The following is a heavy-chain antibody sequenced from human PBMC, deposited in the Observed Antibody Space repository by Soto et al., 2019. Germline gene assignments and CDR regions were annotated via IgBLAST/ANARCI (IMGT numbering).Heavy chain of an antibody. V-gene: IGHV1-3*04. D-gene: IGHD2-21*02. CDR2: INTGNGNT. J-gene: IGHJ4*02. CDR3: ARDIGFYPTDPTSFDY. CDR1: GYTFINFG. Sequence: GASVKVSCKASGYTFINFGMHWVRQAPGQRLEWMGWINTGNGNTKYSQKFQHRVTFTTNTSASTAFMELSSLTSEDTAVFYCARDIGFYPTDPTSFDYWGQGTLVTVSS.